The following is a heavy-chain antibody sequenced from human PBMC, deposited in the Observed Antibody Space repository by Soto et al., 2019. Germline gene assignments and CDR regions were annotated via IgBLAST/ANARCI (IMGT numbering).Heavy chain of an antibody. CDR1: GGSISDGGYS. D-gene: IGHD3-22*01. V-gene: IGHV4-30-2*01. CDR3: AREGVCYSSRYCSDSFHI. CDR2: IYHSGST. J-gene: IGHJ3*02. Sequence: SETLSLTCAVSGGSISDGGYSWSWLRQPPGKGLEWIGYIYHSGSTNYNPSLKSRVTISVDRSKNQFSLKLSAVTAADTAAYYCAREGVCYSSRYCSDSFHIWGQATMVTVSS.